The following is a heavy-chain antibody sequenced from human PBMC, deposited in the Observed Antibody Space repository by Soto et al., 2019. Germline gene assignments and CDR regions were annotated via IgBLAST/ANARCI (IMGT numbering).Heavy chain of an antibody. D-gene: IGHD3-3*01. CDR2: IYYSGST. J-gene: IGHJ4*02. V-gene: IGHV4-31*03. CDR1: GGSISSGGYY. CDR3: ARSDDFWSGYPYFDY. Sequence: QVQLQESGPGLVKPSQTLSLTCTVSGGSISSGGYYWSWIRQHPGKGLEWIGYIYYSGSTYYNPSLKSRGTISVDTSKNQFSLKLSSVTAADTAVYYCARSDDFWSGYPYFDYWGQGTLVTVSS.